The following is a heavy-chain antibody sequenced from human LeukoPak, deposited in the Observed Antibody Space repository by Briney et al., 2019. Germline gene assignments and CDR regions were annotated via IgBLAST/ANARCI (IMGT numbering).Heavy chain of an antibody. J-gene: IGHJ5*02. Sequence: TSETLSLTSAVSGGSISSSNWWSWVRQPPGKGLEWIGEIYHSGITNYNPSLKSRVSLSVDKSKNQFSLRLSSVTAADTAVYYCARGLNSSGYYSSGWFDPLGQGTLVTVSS. CDR3: ARGLNSSGYYSSGWFDP. CDR1: GGSISSSNW. V-gene: IGHV4-4*02. D-gene: IGHD3-22*01. CDR2: IYHSGIT.